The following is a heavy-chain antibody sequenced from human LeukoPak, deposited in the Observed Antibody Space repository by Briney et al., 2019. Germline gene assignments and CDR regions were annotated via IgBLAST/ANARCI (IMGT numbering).Heavy chain of an antibody. V-gene: IGHV3-66*01. D-gene: IGHD3-10*01. Sequence: GGSLRLSCAASGFTVTYSYMTWVRQAPGKGLEWVSVIFSGGDTHYADSVKGRFIISRDRSTNSVYLQINNVRVEDTAVYYCARAGQSTMVRGLIVTYHFDSWGRGTRVAVSS. CDR1: GFTVTYSY. CDR3: ARAGQSTMVRGLIVTYHFDS. J-gene: IGHJ4*02. CDR2: IFSGGDT.